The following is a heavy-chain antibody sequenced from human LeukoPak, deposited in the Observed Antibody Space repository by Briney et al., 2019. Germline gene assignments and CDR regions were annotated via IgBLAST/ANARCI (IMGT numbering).Heavy chain of an antibody. CDR3: TTDFSSTSWHSPTDY. Sequence: GGSLRLSCAASGFTFSNAWMSWVRQAPGKGLEWVGRIKSKTDGGTTDYAAPVKGRFTISRDDSKNTLYLQMNSLKTEDTAVYYCTTDFSSTSWHSPTDYWGQGTLVTASS. CDR2: IKSKTDGGTT. V-gene: IGHV3-15*01. CDR1: GFTFSNAW. D-gene: IGHD2-2*01. J-gene: IGHJ4*02.